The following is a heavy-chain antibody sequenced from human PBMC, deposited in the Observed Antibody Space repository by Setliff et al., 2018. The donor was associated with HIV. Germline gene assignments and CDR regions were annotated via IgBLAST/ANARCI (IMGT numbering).Heavy chain of an antibody. CDR3: ARLSPPPRDSGYHLDY. D-gene: IGHD3-22*01. CDR1: GGSFSGYY. Sequence: PSETLSLTCAVYGGSFSGYYWSWIRQPPGKGLEWIGYIFYSGSTYYNPSLKSRVTISVDTSKNQFSLKLTSMTAADTAMYYWARLSPPPRDSGYHLDYWGQGTLVTVSS. J-gene: IGHJ4*02. V-gene: IGHV4-34*12. CDR2: IFYSGST.